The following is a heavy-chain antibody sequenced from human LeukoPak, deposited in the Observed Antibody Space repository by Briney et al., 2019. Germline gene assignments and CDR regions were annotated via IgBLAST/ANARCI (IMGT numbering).Heavy chain of an antibody. V-gene: IGHV3-30-3*01. J-gene: IGHJ4*02. CDR2: ISYDGSNK. Sequence: GGSLRLSCAASGFTFSSYAMHWVRQAPGKGLEWVAVISYDGSNKYYADSVKGRFTISRDNSKNTLYLQMNSLRAEDTAVYYCAKELYYDSSGYYRGYYFDYWGQGTLVTVSS. CDR1: GFTFSSYA. CDR3: AKELYYDSSGYYRGYYFDY. D-gene: IGHD3-22*01.